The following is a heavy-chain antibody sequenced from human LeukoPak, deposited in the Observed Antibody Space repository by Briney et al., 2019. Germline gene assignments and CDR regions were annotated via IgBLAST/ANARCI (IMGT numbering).Heavy chain of an antibody. Sequence: GESLKISCKVSGYSFTSYCIGWVRQMPGKGLEWMGIIYPGDSGPTYSQSFQGQVTISVDKSINTAYLQWSSLQASDTAMYYCGMSGDRVPLQDDVFDVWGQGTMVTVS. V-gene: IGHV5-51*01. CDR1: GYSFTSYC. D-gene: IGHD1-26*01. CDR2: IYPGDSGP. CDR3: GMSGDRVPLQDDVFDV. J-gene: IGHJ3*01.